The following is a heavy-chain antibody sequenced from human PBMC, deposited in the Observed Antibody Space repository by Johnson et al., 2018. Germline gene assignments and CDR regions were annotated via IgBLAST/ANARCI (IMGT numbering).Heavy chain of an antibody. J-gene: IGHJ6*03. V-gene: IGHV3-49*03. CDR3: TRDDYSNYVIYYYMDV. Sequence: EVQLLETGGGLVQPGRSLRLSCTASGFTFGDYAMSWFRQAPGKGLEWVGFIRSNAYGGTTEYAASVKGRFTISRDDSKSIAYLQMNSLKTEDTAVYYCTRDDYSNYVIYYYMDVWGKGTTVTVSS. CDR2: IRSNAYGGTT. CDR1: GFTFGDYA. D-gene: IGHD4-11*01.